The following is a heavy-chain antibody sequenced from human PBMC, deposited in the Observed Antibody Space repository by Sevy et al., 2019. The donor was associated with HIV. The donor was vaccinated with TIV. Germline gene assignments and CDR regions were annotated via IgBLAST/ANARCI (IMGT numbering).Heavy chain of an antibody. Sequence: GGSLRLSCAASGFIFNSYVMSWVRQAPGKGLEWVANIKQDGSEKYYVDSVKGRFTISRDNARNSVYLQMNSLRAEDTGVYYCARDLTAPCYYDGIDVWGQGTMVTVSS. CDR3: ARDLTAPCYYDGIDV. V-gene: IGHV3-7*01. CDR1: GFIFNSYV. CDR2: IKQDGSEK. D-gene: IGHD1-20*01. J-gene: IGHJ6*02.